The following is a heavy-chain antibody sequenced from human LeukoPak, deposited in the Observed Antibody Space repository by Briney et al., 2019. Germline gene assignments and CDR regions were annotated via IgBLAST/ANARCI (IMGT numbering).Heavy chain of an antibody. CDR2: IIPIFGTA. CDR3: ARGIPSGGGYYYYYMDV. J-gene: IGHJ6*03. V-gene: IGHV1-69*05. CDR1: GGTFSSYA. D-gene: IGHD3-10*01. Sequence: SVKVSCKASGGTFSSYAISWVRQAPGQGLEWMGGIIPIFGTANYAQKFQGRVTITTDESTSTAYMELSSLRSEDTAVYYCARGIPSGGGYYYYYMDVWGKGTTVTVSS.